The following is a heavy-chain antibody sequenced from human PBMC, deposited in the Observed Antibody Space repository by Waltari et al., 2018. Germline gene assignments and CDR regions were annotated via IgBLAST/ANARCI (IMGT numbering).Heavy chain of an antibody. J-gene: IGHJ4*02. CDR1: GFTFDDYA. CDR2: IRWNMCSI. V-gene: IGHV3-9*03. CDR3: AKSVAGTRGYFDY. Sequence: EVQLVESGGGLVQPGRSLRLSCAASGFTFDDYAMHWVRQAPGKGLEWVSGIRWNMCSIGYADSVKGRFTISRDNAKNSLYLQMNRLRAEDMALYYCAKSVAGTRGYFDYWGQGTLVTVSS. D-gene: IGHD6-19*01.